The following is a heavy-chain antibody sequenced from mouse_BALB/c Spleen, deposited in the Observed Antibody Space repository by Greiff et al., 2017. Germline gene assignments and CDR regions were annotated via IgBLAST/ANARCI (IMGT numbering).Heavy chain of an antibody. CDR2: ISSGGSYT. Sequence: EVQLVESGGDLVKPGGSLKLSCAASGFTFSSYGMSWVRQTPDKRLEWVATISSGGSYTYYPDSVKGRFTISRDNAKNTLYLQMSSLKSENTAMYYCARQGDYRYDFDYWGQGTTLTVSS. CDR3: ARQGDYRYDFDY. J-gene: IGHJ2*01. V-gene: IGHV5-6*01. D-gene: IGHD2-14*01. CDR1: GFTFSSYG.